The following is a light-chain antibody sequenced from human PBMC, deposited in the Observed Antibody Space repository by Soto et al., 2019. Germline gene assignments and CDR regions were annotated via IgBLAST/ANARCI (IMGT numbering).Light chain of an antibody. J-gene: IGKJ5*01. Sequence: DIQMTQSPSTLSASVGDRVTITCRARQSISSWLAWYQQKPGKAPKLLIYDASSLESGVPSRFSGSGSGTDFTLTISSLQPDAFATYYCQQYNSYSISFGQGTRLEI. V-gene: IGKV1-5*01. CDR1: QSISSW. CDR3: QQYNSYSIS. CDR2: DAS.